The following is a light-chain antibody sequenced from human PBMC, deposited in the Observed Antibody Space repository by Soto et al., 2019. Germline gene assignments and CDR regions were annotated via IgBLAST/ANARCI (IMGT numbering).Light chain of an antibody. Sequence: DVVLTQSPLSLTVTLGQPASISCRSSQSLVNGAGNTYLNWFHQRPGQSPRRLIYKVSNRDSGVPDRFSGSGSGTDFTLKISRVEAEDIGVYYCIQGTHWPPYTFGQGTKLEIK. J-gene: IGKJ2*01. CDR2: KVS. CDR1: QSLVNGAGNTY. CDR3: IQGTHWPPYT. V-gene: IGKV2-30*01.